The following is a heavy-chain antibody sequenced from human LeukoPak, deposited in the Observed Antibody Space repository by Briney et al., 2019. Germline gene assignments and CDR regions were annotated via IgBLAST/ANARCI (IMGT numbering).Heavy chain of an antibody. CDR1: GGSISSSNW. CDR3: ARIPADIVVVPAAPDPYGMDV. CDR2: IYHSGST. D-gene: IGHD2-2*01. J-gene: IGHJ6*02. V-gene: IGHV4-4*02. Sequence: SGTLSLTCAVSGGSISSSNWWSWVRQPPGKGLEWIGEIYHSGSTNYNPSLKSRVTISVAKSKNQFSLKLSSVTAADTAVYYCARIPADIVVVPAAPDPYGMDVWGQGTTVTVSS.